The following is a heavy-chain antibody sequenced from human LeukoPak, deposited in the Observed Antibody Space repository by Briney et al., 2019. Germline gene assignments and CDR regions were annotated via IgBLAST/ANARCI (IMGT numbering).Heavy chain of an antibody. J-gene: IGHJ6*02. CDR3: TRQDIVVVPAAMVYYYYGMDV. V-gene: IGHV3-73*01. D-gene: IGHD2-2*01. CDR1: GFTFSGSA. Sequence: GGSLRLSCAASGFTFSGSAMHWVRQASGKGLEWVGRIRSKANSYATAYAASVKGRFTISRDDSKNTAYLQMNSLKTEDTAVFYCTRQDIVVVPAAMVYYYYGMDVWGQGTTVTVSS. CDR2: IRSKANSYAT.